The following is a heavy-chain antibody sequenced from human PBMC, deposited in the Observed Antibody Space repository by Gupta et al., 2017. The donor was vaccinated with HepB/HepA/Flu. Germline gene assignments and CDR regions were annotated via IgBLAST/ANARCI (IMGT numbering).Heavy chain of an antibody. CDR3: ARHRGGGSGTYLYYYMDV. Sequence: QLQLQESGPGLVKPSETLSLTCTVSGGSISSSSYYWGWIRQPPGKGLEWIGSLYYSGNIYYNPSLKSRVTMSVDTSKNQFSLKLSSVTAGDTAVYYCARHRGGGSGTYLYYYMDVWGKGTTVTVSS. CDR1: GGSISSSSYY. V-gene: IGHV4-39*01. J-gene: IGHJ6*03. D-gene: IGHD3-10*01. CDR2: LYYSGNI.